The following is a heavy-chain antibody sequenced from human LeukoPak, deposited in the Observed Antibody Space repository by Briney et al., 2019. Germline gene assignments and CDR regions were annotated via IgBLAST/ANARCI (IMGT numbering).Heavy chain of an antibody. CDR2: IYTSGST. CDR1: GGSISSSSYY. J-gene: IGHJ5*02. Sequence: SETLSLTCTVSGGSISSSSYYWGWIRQPAGKGLEWIGRIYTSGSTNYNPSLKSRVTMSVDTSKNQFSLKLSSVTAADTAVYYCARGTIAVAFDPWGQGTLVTVSS. CDR3: ARGTIAVAFDP. D-gene: IGHD6-19*01. V-gene: IGHV4-61*02.